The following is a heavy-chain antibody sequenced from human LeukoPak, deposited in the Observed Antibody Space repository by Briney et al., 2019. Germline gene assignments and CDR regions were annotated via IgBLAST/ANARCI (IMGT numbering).Heavy chain of an antibody. Sequence: SETLSLTCAVYGGSFSGYYWSWIRQPPGKGLEWIGEINHSGSTNYNPSLKSRVTISVDTRKNQFSLKLSSVTAPDTAVYYCARLFDPTTVTSLRESDAFDIWGQGTMVTVSS. CDR1: GGSFSGYY. D-gene: IGHD4-17*01. CDR2: INHSGST. J-gene: IGHJ3*02. CDR3: ARLFDPTTVTSLRESDAFDI. V-gene: IGHV4-34*01.